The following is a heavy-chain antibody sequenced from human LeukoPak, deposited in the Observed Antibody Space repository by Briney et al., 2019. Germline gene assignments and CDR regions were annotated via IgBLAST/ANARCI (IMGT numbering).Heavy chain of an antibody. CDR1: GGSISSYY. CDR2: IYYSGST. CDR3: ARHYGDYRLHY. J-gene: IGHJ4*02. V-gene: IGHV4-59*01. D-gene: IGHD4-17*01. Sequence: PSETLSLTXTVSGGSISSYYWSWIRQPPGKGLEWIGYIYYSGSTNYNPSLKSRVTISVDTSKNQFSLKLSSVTAADTAVYYCARHYGDYRLHYWGQGTLVTVSS.